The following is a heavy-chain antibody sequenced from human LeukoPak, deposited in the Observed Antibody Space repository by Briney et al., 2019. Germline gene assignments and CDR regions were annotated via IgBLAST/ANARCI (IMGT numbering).Heavy chain of an antibody. D-gene: IGHD2-2*03. V-gene: IGHV1-69*13. CDR3: ASGYCSTTSCYVNPYFDY. CDR1: GGTFSSYA. J-gene: IGHJ4*02. Sequence: ALVKVSCKASGGTFSSYAIHWVRQAPGQGLEWMGGIIRIFSTTNYAQKFQGRVTISADESTSTAYMELSSLRSEDTAVYYCASGYCSTTSCYVNPYFDYWGQGTLVTVSS. CDR2: IIRIFSTT.